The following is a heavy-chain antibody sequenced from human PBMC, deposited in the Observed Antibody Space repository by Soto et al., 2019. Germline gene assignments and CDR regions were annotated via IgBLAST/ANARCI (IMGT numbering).Heavy chain of an antibody. D-gene: IGHD6-19*01. J-gene: IGHJ4*02. CDR2: IISDGSST. Sequence: EVQLVESGGGLVQPGGSLRLSCAASGFTFSSHWMVWVRQAPGKGLVWVSRIISDGSSTSYAGWVKGRFTISRDNAKNTVYLQMNSLRGEDTAVYYCARGVAGSGTANDYWGQGTLVTVSS. CDR1: GFTFSSHW. V-gene: IGHV3-74*01. CDR3: ARGVAGSGTANDY.